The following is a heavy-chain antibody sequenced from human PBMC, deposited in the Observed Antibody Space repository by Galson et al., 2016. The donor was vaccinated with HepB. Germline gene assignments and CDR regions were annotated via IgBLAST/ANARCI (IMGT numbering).Heavy chain of an antibody. D-gene: IGHD3-3*01. V-gene: IGHV1-69-2*01. CDR3: ARADDFWSGYRDAGTSRWFDS. CDR1: GYTFTGYY. J-gene: IGHJ5*01. Sequence: VKVSCKVSGYTFTGYYIHWVQQAPGKGLEWMGLFDPEDGEVIYAEKFRGRVTMSADTSTDTAYMELSSLRSEDTAVYYCARADDFWSGYRDAGTSRWFDSWGQGTVVSVSS. CDR2: FDPEDGEV.